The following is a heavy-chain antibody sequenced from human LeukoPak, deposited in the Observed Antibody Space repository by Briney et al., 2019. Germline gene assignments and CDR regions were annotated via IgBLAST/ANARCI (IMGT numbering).Heavy chain of an antibody. CDR1: GFTFSSYA. Sequence: HPGGSLRLSCAASGFTFSSYAMSWVRQAPGKGLEWVSAISGSGSSTYYADSVKGRFTISRDNSKNTLYLQMNSLRAEDTALYYCARATGDYGTLYYFDYWGQGTLVTVSS. J-gene: IGHJ4*02. V-gene: IGHV3-23*01. D-gene: IGHD4-17*01. CDR2: ISGSGSST. CDR3: ARATGDYGTLYYFDY.